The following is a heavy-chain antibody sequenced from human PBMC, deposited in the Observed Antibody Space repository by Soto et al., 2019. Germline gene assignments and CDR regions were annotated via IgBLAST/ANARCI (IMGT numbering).Heavy chain of an antibody. CDR1: GYTFTGYD. D-gene: IGHD2-2*01. CDR3: AGTSCSSIKCPNTY. V-gene: IGHV1-2*02. Sequence: GASVKVSFKTSGYTFTGYDIYWVRQAPGQGLEWMGWINPHSGGTDASQKFQGRVTMTRDTSISKAYMELRRLRSDDTAVYYCAGTSCSSIKCPNTYWDQGTLVTVSS. CDR2: INPHSGGT. J-gene: IGHJ4*02.